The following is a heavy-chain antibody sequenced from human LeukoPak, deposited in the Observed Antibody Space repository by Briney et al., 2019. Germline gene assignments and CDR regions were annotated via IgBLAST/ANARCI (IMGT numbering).Heavy chain of an antibody. CDR2: IKQDGSEK. V-gene: IGHV3-7*01. D-gene: IGHD3-10*01. J-gene: IGHJ4*02. Sequence: GGSLRLSCAASEFTFSSYWMSWVRQAPGKGLEWVASIKQDGSEKYYVDSVKGRVTISRDNAKNSLYLQMNSLRAEDTAVYYCARDMFNYYGSGSYFVYWGQGTLVTVSS. CDR1: EFTFSSYW. CDR3: ARDMFNYYGSGSYFVY.